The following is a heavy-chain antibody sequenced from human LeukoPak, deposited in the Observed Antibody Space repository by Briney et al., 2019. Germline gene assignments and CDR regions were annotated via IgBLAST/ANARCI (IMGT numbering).Heavy chain of an antibody. V-gene: IGHV1-2*02. D-gene: IGHD2-15*01. CDR3: ARVDCSGGSCYPQFDY. J-gene: IGHJ4*02. CDR1: GYTFTGYY. Sequence: ASVKVSCKASGYTFTGYYMHWVRQAPGQGLEWMGWINPNSGGTNYAQKFQGRVTMTTDTSTSTAYMELRSLRSDDTAVYYCARVDCSGGSCYPQFDYWGQGTLVTISS. CDR2: INPNSGGT.